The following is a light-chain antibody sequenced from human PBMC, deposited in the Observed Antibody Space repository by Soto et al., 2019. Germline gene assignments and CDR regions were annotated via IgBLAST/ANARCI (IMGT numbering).Light chain of an antibody. CDR3: QQSFSDPWT. CDR1: QSISSY. Sequence: DVHMTQSPSSLSASVGYRFTITCRASQSISSYLNWYQQKPGKVPKLLIYAASSLQGGVPSRFSGSGSGTDFTLTISSLQPEDFATYYCQQSFSDPWTFGQGTKVDIK. J-gene: IGKJ1*01. CDR2: AAS. V-gene: IGKV1-39*01.